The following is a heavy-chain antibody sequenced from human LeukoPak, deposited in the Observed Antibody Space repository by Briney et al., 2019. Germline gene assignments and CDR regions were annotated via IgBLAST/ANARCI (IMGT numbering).Heavy chain of an antibody. Sequence: GASVKVSCKASGYTFTSYGISWVRQAPGQGLEWMGWISAYNGNTNYAQKLQGRVTMTTDTSTSTAYTELRSLRSDDTAVYYCARRGQTSGITMVRGVRDWFDPWGQGTLVTVSS. CDR2: ISAYNGNT. CDR1: GYTFTSYG. V-gene: IGHV1-18*01. CDR3: ARRGQTSGITMVRGVRDWFDP. J-gene: IGHJ5*02. D-gene: IGHD3-10*01.